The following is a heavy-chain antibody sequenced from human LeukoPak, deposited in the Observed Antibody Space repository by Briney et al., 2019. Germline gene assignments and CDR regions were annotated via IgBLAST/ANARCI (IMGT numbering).Heavy chain of an antibody. CDR2: IYTSGST. CDR3: ARGSKLVYDY. CDR1: GGSISSSSYY. V-gene: IGHV4-61*02. Sequence: SETLSLTCTVSGGSISSSSYYWSWIRQPAGKGLEGIGRIYTSGSTNYNPSLKSRVTMSVDTSKNQFSLKLSSVTAADTAVYYCARGSKLVYDYWGQGTLVTVSS. J-gene: IGHJ4*02. D-gene: IGHD1-1*01.